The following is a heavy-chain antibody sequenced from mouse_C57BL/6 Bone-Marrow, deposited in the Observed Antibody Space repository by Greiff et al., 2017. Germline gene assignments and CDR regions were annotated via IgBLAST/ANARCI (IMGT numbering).Heavy chain of an antibody. J-gene: IGHJ2*01. CDR2: INPGSGGT. CDR3: ARHHPYFDY. Sequence: QVQLQQSGAELVRPGTSVKVSCKASGYAFNNYLIEWVKQRPGQGLEWIGVINPGSGGTNYNEKIKGKATLTADKSSSTAYMQLSSLTSEDSAVYFCARHHPYFDYWGQGTTLTVSS. V-gene: IGHV1-54*01. CDR1: GYAFNNYL.